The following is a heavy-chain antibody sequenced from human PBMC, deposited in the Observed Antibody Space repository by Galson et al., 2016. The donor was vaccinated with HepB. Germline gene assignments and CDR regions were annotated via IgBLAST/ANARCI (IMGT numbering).Heavy chain of an antibody. J-gene: IGHJ6*02. CDR2: INTNTGNP. CDR3: ARGWDYGDYFSLYYYYGMDV. Sequence: SVKVSCKASGYTFPSYAMNWVRQAPGHGLEWMGWINTNTGNPTYAQGFTGRFVFSLDTSVSTAYLQITSLTTEDTAVYYCARGWDYGDYFSLYYYYGMDVWGRGTTVTVSS. D-gene: IGHD4-17*01. V-gene: IGHV7-4-1*02. CDR1: GYTFPSYA.